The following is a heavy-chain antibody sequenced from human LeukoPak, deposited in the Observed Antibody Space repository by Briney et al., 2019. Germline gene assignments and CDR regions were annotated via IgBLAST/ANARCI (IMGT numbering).Heavy chain of an antibody. CDR3: ARQGGYSSPFSI. D-gene: IGHD6-6*01. J-gene: IGHJ6*04. CDR2: IYTSGST. CDR1: GGSITSYY. Sequence: SETLSLTRTVSGGSITSYYWSWIRQPPGKGLEWIGYIYTSGSTNYNPSLKSRVTISVDTSRNQFSLKLSSVTAADTAVYYCARQGGYSSPFSIWGKGTTVAVSS. V-gene: IGHV4-4*09.